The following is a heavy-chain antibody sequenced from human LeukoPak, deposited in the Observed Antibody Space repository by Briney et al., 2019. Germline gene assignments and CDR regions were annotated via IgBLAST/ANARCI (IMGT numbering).Heavy chain of an antibody. CDR3: ARVLLSGYGMDV. CDR2: ISAHNGNT. Sequence: RASVTVSCKASGYTFISYGINWVRQAPGQGLEWMGWISAHNGNTNYAQKLQGRVTMTTDISTSTAYTELRSLRSDDTAVYYCARVLLSGYGMDVWGQGTTVTVSS. V-gene: IGHV1-18*01. J-gene: IGHJ6*02. D-gene: IGHD3-3*01. CDR1: GYTFISYG.